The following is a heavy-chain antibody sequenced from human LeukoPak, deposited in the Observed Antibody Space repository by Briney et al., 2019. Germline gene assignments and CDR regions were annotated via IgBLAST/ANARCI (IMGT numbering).Heavy chain of an antibody. D-gene: IGHD2-8*01. CDR3: ARESIWSSLKDY. J-gene: IGHJ4*02. Sequence: GASVKVSCKASGYTFTGYYIHWVRQAPGQGLESMGWINPDTGGTNCAQKFQGRVTMTRDTSITTAYMELSRLKSDDTAVYFCARESIWSSLKDYWGQGTLVTVSS. V-gene: IGHV1-2*02. CDR2: INPDTGGT. CDR1: GYTFTGYY.